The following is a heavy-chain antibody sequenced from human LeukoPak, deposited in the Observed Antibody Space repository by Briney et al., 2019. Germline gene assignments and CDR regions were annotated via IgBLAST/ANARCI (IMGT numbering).Heavy chain of an antibody. CDR2: INPNSGGT. V-gene: IGHV1-2*04. CDR1: GHTFTGYY. Sequence: ASVKVSCKASGHTFTGYYMHWVRQAPGQGLEWMGWINPNSGGTNYAQKFQGWVTMTRDTSISTAYMELSRLRSDDTAVYYCARGQDIVVVPAATDWFDPWGQGTLVTVSS. J-gene: IGHJ5*02. CDR3: ARGQDIVVVPAATDWFDP. D-gene: IGHD2-2*01.